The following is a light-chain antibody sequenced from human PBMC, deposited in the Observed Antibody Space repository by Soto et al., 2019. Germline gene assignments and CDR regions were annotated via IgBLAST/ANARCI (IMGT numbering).Light chain of an antibody. CDR3: LQEHNYPRT. CDR2: AAS. J-gene: IGKJ1*01. CDR1: QAIRND. V-gene: IGKV1-6*01. Sequence: AIPMTQSPSSLSASVGDRVTITCRASQAIRNDLGWFQQKPGKAPKLLIYAASSLQTGVPSRFSGSGSGTDFTLTISSLQPEDFATYFCLQEHNYPRTFGHGTTVEI.